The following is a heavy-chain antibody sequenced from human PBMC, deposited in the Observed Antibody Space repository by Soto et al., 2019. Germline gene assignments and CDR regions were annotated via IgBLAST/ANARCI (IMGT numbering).Heavy chain of an antibody. Sequence: GGSLRLSCATSGFTFSSFDMDWVRQAPGKGLEWVSSIHRASTYIYYSDSVRGRFTISRDNAKSSLYLQMNSLTVEDTAVYYCARRAVTTYHFFDYWGQGALVTVSS. J-gene: IGHJ4*02. CDR3: ARRAVTTYHFFDY. V-gene: IGHV3-21*06. CDR2: IHRASTYI. CDR1: GFTFSSFD. D-gene: IGHD4-17*01.